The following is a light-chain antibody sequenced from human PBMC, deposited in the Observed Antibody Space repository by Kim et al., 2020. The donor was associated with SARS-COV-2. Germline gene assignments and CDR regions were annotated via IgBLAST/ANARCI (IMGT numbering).Light chain of an antibody. CDR3: AQCGGSTYT. V-gene: IGKV3-20*01. J-gene: IGKJ2*01. CDR2: GAS. Sequence: EIVLTQSPGTLSLSPGERATLSCRASQTVSSSHLGWYQQKPGQAPRLLFYGASNRATGIPDRFSGSGSGTDFTLTISRLEPEDFAVYYYAQCGGSTYTFGQGTNLEIK. CDR1: QTVSSSH.